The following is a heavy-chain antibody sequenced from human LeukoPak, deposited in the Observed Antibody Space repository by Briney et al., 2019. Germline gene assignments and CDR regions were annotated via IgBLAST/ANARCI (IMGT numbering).Heavy chain of an antibody. CDR2: IYHSGST. CDR3: ARGSPLGIGKLGDDAFDI. J-gene: IGHJ3*02. D-gene: IGHD3-10*01. Sequence: SETLSLTCAVSGYSISSGYYWGWIRQPPGKGLEWIGSIYHSGSTYYNPSLKSRVTISVDTSKNQFSLKLSSVTAADTAVYYCARGSPLGIGKLGDDAFDIWGQGTMVTVSS. V-gene: IGHV4-38-2*01. CDR1: GYSISSGYY.